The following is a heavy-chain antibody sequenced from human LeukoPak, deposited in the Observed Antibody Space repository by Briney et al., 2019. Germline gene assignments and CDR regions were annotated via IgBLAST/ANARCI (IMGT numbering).Heavy chain of an antibody. J-gene: IGHJ4*02. CDR3: ARVNGDYDY. V-gene: IGHV3-23*01. CDR2: IRGSGGST. CDR1: GFSFANYA. D-gene: IGHD4-17*01. Sequence: GGSLRLTCAASGFSFANYAMSWVRQAPGKGLEWVSSIRGSGGSTNYADSVKGRFTISRDNAKNSLYLQMNSLRDEDTAVYYCARVNGDYDYWGQGTLVTVSS.